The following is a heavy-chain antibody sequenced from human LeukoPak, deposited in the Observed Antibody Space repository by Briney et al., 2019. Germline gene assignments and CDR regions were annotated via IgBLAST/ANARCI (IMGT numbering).Heavy chain of an antibody. J-gene: IGHJ4*02. Sequence: SETLSLTCTVSGGSISSSRYYWGWIRHPPGKGLECIGTIYYSGSTYYNPSLKSRVTLSVDTSKNQFSLKLSSVTAADTAVYYCASVFYSSGLDGFDYWGQGTLVTVSS. CDR2: IYYSGST. V-gene: IGHV4-39*01. D-gene: IGHD6-19*01. CDR1: GGSISSSRYY. CDR3: ASVFYSSGLDGFDY.